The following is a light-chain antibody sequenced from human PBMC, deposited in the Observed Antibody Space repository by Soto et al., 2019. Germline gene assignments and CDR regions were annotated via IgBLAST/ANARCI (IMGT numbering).Light chain of an antibody. J-gene: IGKJ2*01. CDR1: QSVSSY. V-gene: IGKV1-39*01. CDR2: LAS. Sequence: IQITQSPSSLSASVGDRVTITCRAAQSVSSYLKWYQQRPGEAPKLLIYLASRLQSGVPSRFSGSGYETDFNLTISSLQSEDFVTYYCQQTFSKFSFGQGTRLDI. CDR3: QQTFSKFS.